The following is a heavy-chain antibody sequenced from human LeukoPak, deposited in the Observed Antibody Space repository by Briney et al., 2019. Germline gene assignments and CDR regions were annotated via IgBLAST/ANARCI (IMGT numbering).Heavy chain of an antibody. V-gene: IGHV1-69*02. J-gene: IGHJ6*03. CDR2: IIPILGIA. CDR3: ARCRDYYGSGRNYYYMDV. CDR1: GGTFSSYT. Sequence: SVKVSCKASGGTFSSYTISWVRQAPGQGLEWMGRIIPILGIANYAQKFQGRVTITADKSTSTAYMELSSLRSEDTAVYYCARCRDYYGSGRNYYYMDVWGKGTTVTVSS. D-gene: IGHD3-10*01.